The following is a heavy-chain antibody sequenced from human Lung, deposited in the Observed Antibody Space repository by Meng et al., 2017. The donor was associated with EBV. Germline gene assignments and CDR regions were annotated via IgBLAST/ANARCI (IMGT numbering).Heavy chain of an antibody. CDR2: INSTTGKP. CDR3: ARDSDAVDY. J-gene: IGHJ4*02. Sequence: QLRAFWFELRKPGASVRFSCKVSAYNFTTYGRHCARPAPGLGPEWIGWINSTTGKPTSAQGLTGRFDFSLDTSVITAYLQISSLKAEDTAVYYCARDSDAVDYWGQGTLVTVSS. V-gene: IGHV7-4-1*02. CDR1: AYNFTTYG.